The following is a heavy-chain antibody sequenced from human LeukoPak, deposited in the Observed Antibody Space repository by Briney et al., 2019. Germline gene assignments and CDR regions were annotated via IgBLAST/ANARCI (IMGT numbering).Heavy chain of an antibody. CDR1: GASSSSSSYY. D-gene: IGHD5-12*01. Sequence: SETLSLTCSVSGASSSSSSYYWGWIRQPPGKGLEWIGSFYYSGSTYYNPSLKSRVSISVDTSKNQFSLRLTSATAADTALYYCAGTREYSPLELPYWGQGTLVTVSS. CDR3: AGTREYSPLELPY. J-gene: IGHJ4*02. CDR2: FYYSGST. V-gene: IGHV4-39*01.